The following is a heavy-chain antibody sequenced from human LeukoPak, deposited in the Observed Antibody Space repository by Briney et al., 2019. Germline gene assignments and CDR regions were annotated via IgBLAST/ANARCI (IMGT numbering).Heavy chain of an antibody. J-gene: IGHJ3*02. CDR3: AKNYYDSSGRGAFDI. V-gene: IGHV3-23*01. CDR1: GFTFSSYA. Sequence: PGGSLRLSCAASGFTFSSYAMSWVRRAPGKGLEWVSAISGSGGSTYYADSVKGRFTISRDNSKNTLYLQMNSLRAEDTAVYYCAKNYYDSSGRGAFDIWGQGTMVTVSS. D-gene: IGHD3-22*01. CDR2: ISGSGGST.